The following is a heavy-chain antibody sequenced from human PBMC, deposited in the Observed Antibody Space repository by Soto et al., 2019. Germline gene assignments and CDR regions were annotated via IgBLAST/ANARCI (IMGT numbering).Heavy chain of an antibody. CDR2: IIPILGIA. Sequence: QVQLVQSGAEVKKPGSSVKVSCKASGGTFSSYTISWVRQAPGQGLEWMGRIIPILGIANYAQKFQGRVTITADKSTSTAYMELSSLRSEDTAVYYCATLAYCGGYCLVNDLWGRGTLVTVSS. D-gene: IGHD2-21*01. J-gene: IGHJ2*01. CDR3: ATLAYCGGYCLVNDL. V-gene: IGHV1-69*02. CDR1: GGTFSSYT.